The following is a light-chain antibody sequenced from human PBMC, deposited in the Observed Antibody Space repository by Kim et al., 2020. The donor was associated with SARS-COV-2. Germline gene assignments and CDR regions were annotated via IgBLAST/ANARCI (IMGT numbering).Light chain of an antibody. CDR2: DTS. CDR1: QDITNS. V-gene: IGKV1-33*01. Sequence: DIQMTQSPSSLSASVGDRLTITCQASQDITNSLNWYQQKSGKAPKLLIYDTSNLEAGVPSRFSGSGFGTDFTFTISGLQPEDIATYYCQQYDSLPLTFGGGTKVDIK. CDR3: QQYDSLPLT. J-gene: IGKJ4*01.